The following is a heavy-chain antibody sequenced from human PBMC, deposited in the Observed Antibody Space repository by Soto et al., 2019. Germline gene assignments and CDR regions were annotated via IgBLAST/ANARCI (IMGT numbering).Heavy chain of an antibody. V-gene: IGHV3-23*01. CDR2: ISGSGGST. Sequence: LRLSCAASGFTFSSYAMSWVRQAPGKGLEWVSAISGSGGSTYYADSVKGRFTISRDNSKNTLYLQMNSLRAEDTAVYYCAKADYYDSSGYLDYWGQGTLVTVSS. J-gene: IGHJ4*02. CDR3: AKADYYDSSGYLDY. D-gene: IGHD3-22*01. CDR1: GFTFSSYA.